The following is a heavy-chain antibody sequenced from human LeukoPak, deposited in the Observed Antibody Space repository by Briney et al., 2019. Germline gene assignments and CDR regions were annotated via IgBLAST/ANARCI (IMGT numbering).Heavy chain of an antibody. J-gene: IGHJ4*02. V-gene: IGHV3-23*01. D-gene: IGHD6-19*01. CDR2: ISGTVGST. CDR1: GFTFSSYA. CDR3: AKDRGSIAVAGIDY. Sequence: PGGSLRLSCAASGFTFSSYAMSWVRQAPGKGLEWVSAISGTVGSTYYADSVKGRFTISRDNSKNTLYLQMNSLRAEDTAVYYCAKDRGSIAVAGIDYWGQGTLATVSS.